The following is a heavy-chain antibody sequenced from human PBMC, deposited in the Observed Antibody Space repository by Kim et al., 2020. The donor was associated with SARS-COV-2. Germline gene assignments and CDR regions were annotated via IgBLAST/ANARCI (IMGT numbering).Heavy chain of an antibody. V-gene: IGHV4-59*01. D-gene: IGHD4-17*01. J-gene: IGHJ2*01. CDR1: GGSISSYY. CDR2: IYYSGST. Sequence: SETLSLTCTVSGGSISSYYWSWIRQPPGKGLEWIGYIYYSGSTNYNPSLKSRVTISVDTSKNQFSLKLSSVTAADTAVYYCARGQETTVVTPVWYFDLWGRGTLVTVSS. CDR3: ARGQETTVVTPVWYFDL.